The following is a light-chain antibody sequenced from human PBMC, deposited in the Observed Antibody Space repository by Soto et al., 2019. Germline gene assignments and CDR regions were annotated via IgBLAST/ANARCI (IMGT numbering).Light chain of an antibody. Sequence: QSVLTQPPSVSAAPGQKVTISCSGSSSNIGNNYVSWYQQLPGTAPKLLIYENNKRPSGIPDRFSGSKSGTSATLGITGLQTGDEADYYCGTWDSSLSAGGGAFGTGTKVTVL. CDR1: SSNIGNNY. CDR2: ENN. J-gene: IGLJ1*01. CDR3: GTWDSSLSAGGGA. V-gene: IGLV1-51*02.